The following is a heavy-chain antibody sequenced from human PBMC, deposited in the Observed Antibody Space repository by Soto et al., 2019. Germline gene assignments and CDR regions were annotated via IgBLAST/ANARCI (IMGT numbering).Heavy chain of an antibody. D-gene: IGHD2-21*02. CDR3: ARDGAVTGYYYGIDV. V-gene: IGHV3-30-3*01. CDR2: ISYDGSNK. CDR1: GFTFSSYG. J-gene: IGHJ6*02. Sequence: QVQLAESGGGVVQPGRSLRLSCAASGFTFSSYGMHWVRQAPGKGLEWVAVISYDGSNKYYADSVKGRFTISRDNSKNTLYLQMNSLRAEDTAVYYCARDGAVTGYYYGIDVWGQGTTVTVSS.